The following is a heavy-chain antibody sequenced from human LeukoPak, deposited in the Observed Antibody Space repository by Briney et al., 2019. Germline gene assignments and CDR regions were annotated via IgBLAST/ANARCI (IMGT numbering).Heavy chain of an antibody. Sequence: SETLSLTCAVYGESFSDNYWTWIRQTPGKGLEWIGEVNHSGDTNYNPSLKSRVTLSVDTSKNQFSLKLTSVTAADTAVYYCARAQGTVAIDYWGQGTLVTVSP. J-gene: IGHJ4*01. D-gene: IGHD5-12*01. CDR1: GESFSDNY. V-gene: IGHV4-34*01. CDR3: ARAQGTVAIDY. CDR2: VNHSGDT.